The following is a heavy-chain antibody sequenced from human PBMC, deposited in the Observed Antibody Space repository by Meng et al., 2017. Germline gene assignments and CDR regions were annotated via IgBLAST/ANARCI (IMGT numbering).Heavy chain of an antibody. CDR3: ARGLTTTDGMDV. Sequence: ARSLRLSCAVYGGSFSDYYCSWIRQLPGKGLEWIGKINHSGSTNYNPSRKSRVTIPVDTTKNQFSLKLGSVTAADKAAYYCARGLTTTDGMDVWGQGTTVTVSS. D-gene: IGHD1-14*01. V-gene: IGHV4-34*01. J-gene: IGHJ6*02. CDR1: GGSFSDYY. CDR2: INHSGST.